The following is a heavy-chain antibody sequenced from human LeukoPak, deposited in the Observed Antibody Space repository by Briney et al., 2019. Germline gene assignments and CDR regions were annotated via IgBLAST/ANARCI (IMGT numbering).Heavy chain of an antibody. CDR1: GGSISSSSYY. CDR2: IYYSGST. CDR3: ARQGRHYYGSGSFDY. Sequence: SETLSLTCTVSGGSISSSSYYWGWIRQPPGKGLEWIGSIYYSGSTYYNPSLKSRVTISVDTSKNQFSLKLCSVTAADTAVYYCARQGRHYYGSGSFDYWGQGTLVTVSS. V-gene: IGHV4-39*01. J-gene: IGHJ4*02. D-gene: IGHD3-10*01.